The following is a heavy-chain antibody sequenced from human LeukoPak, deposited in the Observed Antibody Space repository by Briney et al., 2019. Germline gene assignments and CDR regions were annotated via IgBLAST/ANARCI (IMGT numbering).Heavy chain of an antibody. Sequence: SETLSLTCNVSDGSINVDYITDYWSWIRQPAGKGLEWIGRIHASEITSYNPSFRGRVTVSLDKSMNQVSLHLASVTAADTAVYYCARDLGINTGWYGFDSWGLGILVTVSS. J-gene: IGHJ4*02. CDR1: DGSINVDYITDY. CDR3: ARDLGINTGWYGFDS. CDR2: IHASEIT. V-gene: IGHV4-4*07. D-gene: IGHD6-19*01.